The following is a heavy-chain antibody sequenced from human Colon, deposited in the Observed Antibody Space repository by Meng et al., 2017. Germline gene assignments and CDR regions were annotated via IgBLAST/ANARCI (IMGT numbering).Heavy chain of an antibody. V-gene: IGHV3-11*01. CDR3: ASDFDYYYGSGCQGY. CDR1: GFTFSDYY. D-gene: IGHD3-10*01. J-gene: IGHJ4*02. Sequence: GGSLRLSCAASGFTFSDYYMSWIRQAPGKGLEWVSYISSSGSTIYYADSVKGRFTISRDNAKNSLYLQMNSLRAEDTAVYYCASDFDYYYGSGCQGYWGQGTLVTVSS. CDR2: ISSSGSTI.